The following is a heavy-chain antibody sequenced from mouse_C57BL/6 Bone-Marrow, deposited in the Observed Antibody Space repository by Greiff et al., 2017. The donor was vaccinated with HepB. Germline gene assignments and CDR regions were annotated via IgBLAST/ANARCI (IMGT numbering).Heavy chain of an antibody. V-gene: IGHV10-1*01. CDR3: VSALTGTSFSFDY. J-gene: IGHJ2*01. CDR1: GFSFNTYA. D-gene: IGHD4-1*01. CDR2: IRSKSNNYAT. Sequence: DVKLVESGGGLVQPKGSLKLSCAASGFSFNTYAMNWVRQAPGKGLEWVARIRSKSNNYATYYADSVKDRFTISRDDSESMLYLQMNNLKTEDTAMYYCVSALTGTSFSFDYWGQGTTLTVSS.